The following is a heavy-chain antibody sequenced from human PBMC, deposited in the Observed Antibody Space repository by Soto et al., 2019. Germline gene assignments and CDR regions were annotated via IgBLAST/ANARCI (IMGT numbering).Heavy chain of an antibody. CDR1: GFTFNTFG. Sequence: GGSLRLSCAASGFTFNTFGMHWVRQAPGKGLEWVAVISYEGSDKYYSDSVRGRFTISRDNSMNTLYLQMNSLRTEDTAVYYCAKSPNFYCSSYHCYKYYFDYWGQGTLVTVSS. D-gene: IGHD2-2*01. CDR2: ISYEGSDK. J-gene: IGHJ4*02. CDR3: AKSPNFYCSSYHCYKYYFDY. V-gene: IGHV3-30*18.